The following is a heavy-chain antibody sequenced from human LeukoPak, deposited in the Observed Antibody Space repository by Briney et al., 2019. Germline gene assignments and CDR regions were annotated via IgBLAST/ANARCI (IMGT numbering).Heavy chain of an antibody. V-gene: IGHV3-21*01. CDR3: ARDASRGLYYDFWSGYQYYFDY. J-gene: IGHJ4*02. Sequence: PGGSLRLSCAASGFTFCTYAMNWVRQAPGKGLEWVSVITGNSGLIYYADSVKGRFTISRDNAKNSLYLQMNSLRAEDTAVYYCARDASRGLYYDFWSGYQYYFDYWGQGTLVTVSS. CDR1: GFTFCTYA. CDR2: ITGNSGLI. D-gene: IGHD3-3*01.